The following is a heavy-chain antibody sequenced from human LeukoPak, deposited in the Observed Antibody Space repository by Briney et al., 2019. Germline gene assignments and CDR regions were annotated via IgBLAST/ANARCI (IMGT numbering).Heavy chain of an antibody. CDR1: GFTFKKYW. CDR2: INQDGSEK. Sequence: SGGSLRLSCAASGFTFKKYWMNWVRQAPGKGLEWVANINQDGSEKYYVGSVKGRFTISRDDAKNSLYLQMNSLRAEDTAVYYCASLPFGLYCSNTDCSGVYYYYMDVWGKGTTVTVSS. J-gene: IGHJ6*03. D-gene: IGHD2-2*01. V-gene: IGHV3-7*01. CDR3: ASLPFGLYCSNTDCSGVYYYYMDV.